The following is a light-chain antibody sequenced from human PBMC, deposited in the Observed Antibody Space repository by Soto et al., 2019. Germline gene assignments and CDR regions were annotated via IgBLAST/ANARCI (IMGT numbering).Light chain of an antibody. J-gene: IGLJ2*01. V-gene: IGLV2-14*01. CDR2: DVS. Sequence: QSALTQPASVSGSPGQSITISCTGTSSDVGGYNYVSWYQQHPGKAPKLMIYDVSNRPSGVSNRFSGSKSGNTASLTISGRQAEDESDYYCSSYTSSSTLWVFGGGTQLTVL. CDR3: SSYTSSSTLWV. CDR1: SSDVGGYNY.